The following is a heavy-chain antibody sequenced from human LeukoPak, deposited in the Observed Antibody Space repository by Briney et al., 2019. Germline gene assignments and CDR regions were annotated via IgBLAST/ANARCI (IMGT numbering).Heavy chain of an antibody. CDR1: GGSISGYY. Sequence: PSETLSLTCTVSGGSISGYYWSWIRQPPGKGLEWIGEINHSGSTNYNPSLKSRVTISVDTSKNQFSLKLSSVTAADTAVYYCARRVLRYFDWLSPSGAFDIWGQGTMVTVSS. J-gene: IGHJ3*02. CDR3: ARRVLRYFDWLSPSGAFDI. V-gene: IGHV4-34*01. CDR2: INHSGST. D-gene: IGHD3-9*01.